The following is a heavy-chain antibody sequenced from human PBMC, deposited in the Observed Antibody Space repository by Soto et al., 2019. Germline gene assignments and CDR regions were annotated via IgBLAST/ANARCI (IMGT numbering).Heavy chain of an antibody. Sequence: QVQLQESGPGLVKPSGTLSLTCAVSGGSVSSTNWWTWVRQPPGKGLEWIGEISHTGTTNYNPSLKSRVTISLDKSKNQFSLRLNSVTAADTAVYYCARTPVPGTKWGQGTLVTVSS. V-gene: IGHV4-4*02. CDR3: ARTPVPGTK. CDR2: ISHTGTT. CDR1: GGSVSSTNW. J-gene: IGHJ4*02. D-gene: IGHD1-1*01.